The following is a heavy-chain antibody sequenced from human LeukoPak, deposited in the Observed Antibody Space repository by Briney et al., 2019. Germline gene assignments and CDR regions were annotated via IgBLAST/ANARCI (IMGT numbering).Heavy chain of an antibody. V-gene: IGHV3-74*01. Sequence: PGGSLRLSCAASGFTFSSYWMHWVRQAPEKGLVWVPRINSDGSSTTYADSVKGRFTISRDNAKNTLYLQMNSLRAEDTAVYYCARGYSYSFTDAFDIWGQGTMVTVSS. CDR1: GFTFSSYW. J-gene: IGHJ3*02. CDR3: ARGYSYSFTDAFDI. D-gene: IGHD5-18*01. CDR2: INSDGSST.